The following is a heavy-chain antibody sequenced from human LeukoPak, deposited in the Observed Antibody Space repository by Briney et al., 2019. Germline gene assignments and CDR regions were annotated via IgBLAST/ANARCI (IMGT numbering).Heavy chain of an antibody. J-gene: IGHJ3*02. Sequence: SETLSLTCTVSGGTLPSSGYYWGWIRQPPGKGLEWIGSMYSNDFLYYNPSLKSRVTISVDTSKNQFSLKLSSVTAADTAVYYCAREPKQQPNFIQGYAFDIWGQGTMVTVSS. V-gene: IGHV4-39*07. CDR2: MYSNDFL. CDR1: GGTLPSSGYY. D-gene: IGHD6-13*01. CDR3: AREPKQQPNFIQGYAFDI.